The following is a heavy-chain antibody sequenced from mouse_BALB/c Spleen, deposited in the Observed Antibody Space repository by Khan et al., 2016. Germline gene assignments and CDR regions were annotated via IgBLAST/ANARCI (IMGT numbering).Heavy chain of an antibody. J-gene: IGHJ3*01. CDR2: IDPENGNT. CDR3: ARGYNGDYGFAY. CDR1: GFNIKDYY. V-gene: IGHV14-1*02. D-gene: IGHD2-13*01. Sequence: VQLQQSGAELVRPGALVKLSCKASGFNIKDYYMHWVKQRPEQGLEWIGWIDPENGNTIYDPKFQGKASITADTSSNTAYLQLTSLTSEDTAVYYCARGYNGDYGFAYWGQGTLVTVSA.